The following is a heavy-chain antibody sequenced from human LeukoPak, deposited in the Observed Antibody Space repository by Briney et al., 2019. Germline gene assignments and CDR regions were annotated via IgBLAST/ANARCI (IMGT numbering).Heavy chain of an antibody. Sequence: GGSLKLSCAASGFTFSGSAMHWVRQASGKGLEWVGRIRSKANSYATAYAASVKGRFTISRDDSKNTAYLQMNSLKTEDTAVYYCTRHTEDYDFWRGYSYQDYWGQGTLVTVSS. CDR1: GFTFSGSA. V-gene: IGHV3-73*01. CDR3: TRHTEDYDFWRGYSYQDY. D-gene: IGHD3-3*01. CDR2: IRSKANSYAT. J-gene: IGHJ4*02.